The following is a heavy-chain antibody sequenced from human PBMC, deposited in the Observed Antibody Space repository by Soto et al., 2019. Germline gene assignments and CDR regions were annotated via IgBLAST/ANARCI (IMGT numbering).Heavy chain of an antibody. CDR3: ASPSSDILTGYYFDY. D-gene: IGHD3-9*01. J-gene: IGHJ4*02. V-gene: IGHV4-39*01. Sequence: SETLSLTCTVSGGSISSSSYYWGWIRQPPGKGLEWIGSIYYSGSTYYNPSLKSRVTISVDTSKNQFSLKLSSVTAADTAVYYCASPSSDILTGYYFDYWGQGTLVTVSS. CDR1: GGSISSSSYY. CDR2: IYYSGST.